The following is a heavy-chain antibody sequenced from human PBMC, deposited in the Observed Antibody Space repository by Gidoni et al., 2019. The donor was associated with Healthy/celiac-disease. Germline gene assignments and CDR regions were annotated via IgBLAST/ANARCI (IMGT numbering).Heavy chain of an antibody. CDR3: ARAPLTGDYYYYYMDV. CDR2: INPNSGGT. J-gene: IGHJ6*03. CDR1: GYTFTGYY. V-gene: IGHV1-2*02. D-gene: IGHD7-27*01. Sequence: QVQLVQSGAEVKKPGASVKVSCKASGYTFTGYYMHWVRQAPGQGLEWMGWINPNSGGTNYAQKFQGRVTMTRDTSISTAYMELSRLRSDDTAVYYCARAPLTGDYYYYYMDVWGKGTTVTVSS.